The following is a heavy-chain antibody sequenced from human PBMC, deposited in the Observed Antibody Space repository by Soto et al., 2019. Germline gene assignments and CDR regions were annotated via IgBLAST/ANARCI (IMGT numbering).Heavy chain of an antibody. V-gene: IGHV4-39*01. Sequence: SETLSLTCTVSGGSISSGGYYWSWIRQPPGKGLEWIGTIYYSGSTSYNPSLKSRVTISLDTSKNQFSLRLTSVTAADTAVYHCARHRGSYGGEYYFDYWGQGTLVTVSS. CDR2: IYYSGST. CDR1: GGSISSGGYY. J-gene: IGHJ4*02. D-gene: IGHD5-18*01. CDR3: ARHRGSYGGEYYFDY.